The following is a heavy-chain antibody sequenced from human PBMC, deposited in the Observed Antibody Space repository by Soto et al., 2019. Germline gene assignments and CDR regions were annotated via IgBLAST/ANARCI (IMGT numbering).Heavy chain of an antibody. Sequence: GESLKISCNGSGYSFTSYWISWVRQMPGKGLEWMGRIDPSDSYTNYSPSFQGHVTISADKSISTAYLQWSSLKASDTAMYYCARQAVADYAFDIWGQGTMVPVSS. CDR1: GYSFTSYW. V-gene: IGHV5-10-1*01. CDR2: IDPSDSYT. J-gene: IGHJ3*02. CDR3: ARQAVADYAFDI. D-gene: IGHD6-19*01.